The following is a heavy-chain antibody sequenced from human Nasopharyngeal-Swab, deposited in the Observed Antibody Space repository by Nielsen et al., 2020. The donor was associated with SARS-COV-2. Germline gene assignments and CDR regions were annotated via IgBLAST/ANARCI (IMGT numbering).Heavy chain of an antibody. CDR1: GFTFSDYY. CDR3: ARDFGAPSSSWYDGDWFDP. CDR2: ISSSGGTI. Sequence: GESLKISCAASGFTFSDYYMSWIRQAPGKGLEWVSYISSSGGTISYADSVKGRFTISRDNAKNSLYLQMNSLRAEDTAVYYCARDFGAPSSSWYDGDWFDPWGQGTLVTVSS. V-gene: IGHV3-11*01. J-gene: IGHJ5*02. D-gene: IGHD6-13*01.